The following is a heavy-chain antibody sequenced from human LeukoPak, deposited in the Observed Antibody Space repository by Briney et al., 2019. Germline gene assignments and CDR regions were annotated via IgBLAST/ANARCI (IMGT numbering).Heavy chain of an antibody. D-gene: IGHD2-2*01. J-gene: IGHJ6*03. CDR2: IDSSGNA. Sequence: SETLSLTCTVSGGSITTSGYYWGWIRQSPGKGLEYFASIDSSGNAYYNPSLQSRVTISADTSKNQFSLKLSSVTAADTAVYYCARRVVVPAAMSFNYYYYMDVWGKGTTVTVSS. V-gene: IGHV4-39*07. CDR3: ARRVVVPAAMSFNYYYYMDV. CDR1: GGSITTSGYY.